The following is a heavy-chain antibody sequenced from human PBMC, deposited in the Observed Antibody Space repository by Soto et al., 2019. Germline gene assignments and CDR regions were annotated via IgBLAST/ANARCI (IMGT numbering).Heavy chain of an antibody. J-gene: IGHJ5*02. CDR2: MNPNSGNT. CDR1: GYTFTSYD. D-gene: IGHD6-13*01. Sequence: QVQLVQSGAEVKKPGSSVKVSCKASGYTFTSYDINWVRQATGQGLEWMGWMNPNSGNTGYAQKFQGRVTMTRNTSISTAYMELSSLRSEDTAVYFCARERSAAGTGWFDPWGQGTLVTVSS. CDR3: ARERSAAGTGWFDP. V-gene: IGHV1-8*01.